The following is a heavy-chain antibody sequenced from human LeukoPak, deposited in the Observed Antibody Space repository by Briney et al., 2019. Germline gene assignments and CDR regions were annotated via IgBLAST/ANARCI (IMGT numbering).Heavy chain of an antibody. J-gene: IGHJ4*02. V-gene: IGHV3-23*01. D-gene: IGHD3-22*01. CDR1: GFTFSSYA. CDR2: ISGSGGST. CDR3: AKEAYYYDSSGYYRMVGLDY. Sequence: PGGSLRLSCAASGFTFSSYAVSWVRQAPGKGLEWVSAISGSGGSTYYADSVKGRFTISRDNSKNTLYLQMNSLRAEDTAVYYCAKEAYYYDSSGYYRMVGLDYWGQGTLVTVSS.